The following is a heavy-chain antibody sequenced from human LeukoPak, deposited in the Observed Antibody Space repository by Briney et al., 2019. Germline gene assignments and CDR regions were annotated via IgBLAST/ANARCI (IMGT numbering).Heavy chain of an antibody. CDR3: AKFSSSSLHFDY. D-gene: IGHD6-6*01. Sequence: GGSLRLSCAASGFTFSSYAMHWVRQAPGKGLEWVAVISGSDGGVTYYADSVKGRFTISRDNSKNTLYLQMNSLRAEDTAVYYCAKFSSSSLHFDYWGQGTLDIVSS. J-gene: IGHJ4*02. V-gene: IGHV3-23*01. CDR1: GFTFSSYA. CDR2: ISGSDGGVT.